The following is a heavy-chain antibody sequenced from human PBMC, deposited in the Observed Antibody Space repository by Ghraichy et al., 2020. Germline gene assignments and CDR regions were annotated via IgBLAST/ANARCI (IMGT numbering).Heavy chain of an antibody. Sequence: GESLRLSCAASGFTFSSYGMHWVRQAPGKGLEWVAFIRYDGSNKYYADSVKGRFTISRDNSKNTLYLQMNSLRAEDTAVYYCAKGDSVVVAATLDTYYYYGMDVWGQGTTVTVSS. V-gene: IGHV3-30*02. CDR1: GFTFSSYG. CDR3: AKGDSVVVAATLDTYYYYGMDV. CDR2: IRYDGSNK. D-gene: IGHD2-15*01. J-gene: IGHJ6*02.